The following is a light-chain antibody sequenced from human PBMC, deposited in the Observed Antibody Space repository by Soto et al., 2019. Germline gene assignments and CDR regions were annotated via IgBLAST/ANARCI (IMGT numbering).Light chain of an antibody. CDR3: QQYSNWPLT. Sequence: EIVMTQSPANLSVSPGERATLSCRASQSVRSSFLAWYQQKPGQAPSLIIYGASTRATGIPARFSGSGSGTECTLTINSLQSEDVAVYYCQQYSNWPLTFGGGTKVDIK. CDR1: QSVRSSF. CDR2: GAS. V-gene: IGKV3-15*01. J-gene: IGKJ4*01.